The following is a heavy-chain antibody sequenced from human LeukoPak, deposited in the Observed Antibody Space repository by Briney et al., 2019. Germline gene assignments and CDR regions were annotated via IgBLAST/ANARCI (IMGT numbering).Heavy chain of an antibody. J-gene: IGHJ4*02. CDR2: INPSGGST. V-gene: IGHV1-46*01. CDR3: ARDPPSGYYYDSSGSPFDY. D-gene: IGHD3-22*01. CDR1: GYTFTSYY. Sequence: GVSVKVSCKASGYTFTSYYMHWVRQAPGRGLEWMGIINPSGGSTSYAQKFQGRVTMTRDTSTSTVYMELSSLRSEDTAVYYCARDPPSGYYYDSSGSPFDYWGQGTLVTVSS.